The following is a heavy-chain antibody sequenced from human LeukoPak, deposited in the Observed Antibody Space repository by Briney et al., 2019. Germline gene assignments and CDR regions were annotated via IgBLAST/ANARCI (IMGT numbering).Heavy chain of an antibody. Sequence: GGSLRLSCAASGFTFSSYAMHWVRQAPGKGLEWVAVISYDGSNKYYADSVKGRFTISRDNSKNTLYLQMNSLRAEDTAVYYCAKGGGSRAFDIWGQGTMVTVSS. J-gene: IGHJ3*02. CDR1: GFTFSSYA. D-gene: IGHD6-6*01. CDR3: AKGGGSRAFDI. V-gene: IGHV3-30-3*01. CDR2: ISYDGSNK.